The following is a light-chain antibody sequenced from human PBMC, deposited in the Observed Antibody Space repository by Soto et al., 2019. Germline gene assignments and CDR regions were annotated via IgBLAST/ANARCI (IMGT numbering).Light chain of an antibody. V-gene: IGLV2-14*01. CDR1: SSDVGSYNY. CDR2: EVR. CDR3: SSYTSSSTLYV. Sequence: QSALTQPASVSGSPGQSITISCTGTSSDVGSYNYVAWYQQFPGKTPKLMIYEVRNRPSGVSSRFSGSKSGNTASLTISGLQAEDEADYYCSSYTSSSTLYVFGTGTKLTVL. J-gene: IGLJ1*01.